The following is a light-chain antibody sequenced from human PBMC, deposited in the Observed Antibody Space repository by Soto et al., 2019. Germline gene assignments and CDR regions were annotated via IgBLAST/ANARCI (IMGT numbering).Light chain of an antibody. Sequence: EIVLTQSPATLSLSPGERATLSCRASQSVSSYLAWYQQKPGQPPRLLIYDASSRATGIPDRFSGSGSGTDFTLTISRLEPEDFAVYYCQQCGSTSWTFGQGTKVDIK. CDR1: QSVSSY. CDR3: QQCGSTSWT. V-gene: IGKV3-20*01. CDR2: DAS. J-gene: IGKJ1*01.